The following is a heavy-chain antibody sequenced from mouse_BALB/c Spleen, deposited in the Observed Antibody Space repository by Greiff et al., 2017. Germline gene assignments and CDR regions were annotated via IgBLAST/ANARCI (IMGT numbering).Heavy chain of an antibody. V-gene: IGHV5-4*02. Sequence: EVQGVESGGGLVKPGGSLKLSCAASGFTFSDYYMYWVRQTPEKRLEWVATISDGGSYTYYPDSVKGRFTISRDNAKNNLYLQMSSLKSEDTAMYYCAREGGLPYYYAMDYWGQGTSVTVSS. J-gene: IGHJ4*01. CDR1: GFTFSDYY. CDR3: AREGGLPYYYAMDY. D-gene: IGHD2-4*01. CDR2: ISDGGSYT.